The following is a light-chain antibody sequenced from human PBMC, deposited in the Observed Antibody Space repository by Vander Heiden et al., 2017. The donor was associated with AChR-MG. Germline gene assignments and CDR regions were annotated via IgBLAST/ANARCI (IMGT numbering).Light chain of an antibody. CDR3: HQTHTSPFT. V-gene: IGKV1-39*01. J-gene: IGKJ3*01. CDR1: QSISTY. CDR2: AVY. Sequence: DVQMTQSPSSLSASVGDRVTITCRASQSISTYLNWYQQKPGKAPNLLIYAVYTLQSGVPSRFSGSESGTDFTLTISSLQPEDFATYYCHQTHTSPFTFGHRTKVDVK.